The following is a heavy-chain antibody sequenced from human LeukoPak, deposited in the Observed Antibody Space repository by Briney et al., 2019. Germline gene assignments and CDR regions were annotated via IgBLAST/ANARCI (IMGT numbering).Heavy chain of an antibody. CDR1: GYTFTNYG. D-gene: IGHD2-2*01. V-gene: IGHV1-18*01. CDR3: ARDGPSTDDY. CDR2: ISGYNDNT. Sequence: EASVKVSCKASGYTFTNYGISGVRQAPGQGLEWMGWISGYNDNTNYAQKFRGRLTVTTDTSTSTTYMELRSLRSDDTAVYYWARDGPSTDDYWGQGTLVTVSS. J-gene: IGHJ4*02.